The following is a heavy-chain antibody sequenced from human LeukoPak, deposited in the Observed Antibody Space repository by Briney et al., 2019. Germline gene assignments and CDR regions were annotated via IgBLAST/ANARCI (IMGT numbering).Heavy chain of an antibody. D-gene: IGHD3-10*01. Sequence: SGPTLVNPTQTLTLTCTFSGFSLSTTGVGVGWIRQPPGKALEWLAHVYWDDGKRYSPSLKTRLTITKGTSKNQVVLTMTNMDPVDTATYFCARPYFFGSGLYFDCWGQGSLVTVSS. CDR3: ARPYFFGSGLYFDC. J-gene: IGHJ4*02. CDR2: VYWDDGK. CDR1: GFSLSTTGVG. V-gene: IGHV2-5*02.